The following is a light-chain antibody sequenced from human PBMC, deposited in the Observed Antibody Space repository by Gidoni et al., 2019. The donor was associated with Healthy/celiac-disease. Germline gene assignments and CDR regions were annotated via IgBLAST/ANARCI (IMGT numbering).Light chain of an antibody. J-gene: IGLJ2*01. CDR1: SSNIGAGYD. CDR2: GNS. CDR3: QSYDSSLSGSVV. Sequence: QSVLTQPHPASGAPGQRVTISCTGSSSNIGAGYDVHWYQQLPGTATKLLIYGNSNRPSGVPDRFSGSKSGTSASLAITGLQAEDEADYYCQSYDSSLSGSVVFGGGTKLTVL. V-gene: IGLV1-40*01.